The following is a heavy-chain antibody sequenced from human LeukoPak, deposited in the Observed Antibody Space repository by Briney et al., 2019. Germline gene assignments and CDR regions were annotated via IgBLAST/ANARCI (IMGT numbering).Heavy chain of an antibody. CDR1: VFTFSRYG. Sequence: GXSLRLSCAGSVFTFSRYGMHWVRQAPGKGLEWVAFIRYDGSNKYYADSVKGRFTISRDNSKNTLYLQMNSLRAEDTAVYYCAKKGVVVAATLDYWGQGTLVTVSS. J-gene: IGHJ4*02. V-gene: IGHV3-30*02. CDR2: IRYDGSNK. CDR3: AKKGVVVAATLDY. D-gene: IGHD2-15*01.